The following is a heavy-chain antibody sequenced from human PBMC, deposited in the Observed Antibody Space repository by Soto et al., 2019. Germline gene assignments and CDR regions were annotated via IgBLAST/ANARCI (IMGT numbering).Heavy chain of an antibody. CDR3: ARLEYSTSSFDY. CDR2: IYPGDSDT. CDR1: GYSFPTYW. D-gene: IGHD6-6*01. J-gene: IGHJ4*02. V-gene: IGHV5-51*01. Sequence: GESLKISCKGSGYSFPTYWIGWVRQLPGKGLEWMGIIYPGDSDTTYSPSFEGQVTLSADKSISTAYLQWSSLKASDTAMYYCARLEYSTSSFDYWGQGPLVTVSS.